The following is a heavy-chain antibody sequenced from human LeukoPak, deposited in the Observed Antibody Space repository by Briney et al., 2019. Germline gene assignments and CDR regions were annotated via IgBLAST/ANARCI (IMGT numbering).Heavy chain of an antibody. D-gene: IGHD4-17*01. CDR3: TRMTTGHDY. CDR2: INHSGYT. J-gene: IGHJ4*02. CDR1: GVSFNDYY. V-gene: IGHV4-34*01. Sequence: PSETLSLTCAVSGVSFNDYYWSWVHQTPGKGLEWIGEINHSGYTNDSPSLKSRVTISIDTSRKQFSLNLRSVTVADTGIYYCTRMTTGHDYWGQGTLVTVSS.